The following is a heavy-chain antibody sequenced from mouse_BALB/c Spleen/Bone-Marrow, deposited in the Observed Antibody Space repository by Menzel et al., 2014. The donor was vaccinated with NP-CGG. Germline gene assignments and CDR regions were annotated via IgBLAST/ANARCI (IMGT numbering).Heavy chain of an antibody. D-gene: IGHD4-1*01. CDR1: GFSLTDYG. CDR2: IWGGGST. J-gene: IGHJ1*01. V-gene: IGHV2-6-5*01. CDR3: AKLGRSYFYFDV. Sequence: QVQLQQSGPGLVAPSQSLSITCTVSGFSLTDYGVSWIRQPPGKGLEWLGVIWGGGSTYYNSALKSRLSISKDNSKSQVFLKMNSLQTVVSAMYYCAKLGRSYFYFDVCGAGATVTVSS.